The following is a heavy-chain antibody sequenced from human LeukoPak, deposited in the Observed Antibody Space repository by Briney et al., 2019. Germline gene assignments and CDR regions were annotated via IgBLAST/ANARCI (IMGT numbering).Heavy chain of an antibody. D-gene: IGHD5-18*01. J-gene: IGHJ3*02. CDR1: GYTFTSYD. V-gene: IGHV1-8*01. CDR3: ARDRGYSYGFAFDI. CDR2: MNPNSGNT. Sequence: ASVKVSCKASGYTFTSYDINWVRQATGQGLEWMGWMNPNSGNTGYAQKFQGRVTMTRNTSISTAYMELSSLRSEDTAVYYCARDRGYSYGFAFDIWGQGTMVTVSS.